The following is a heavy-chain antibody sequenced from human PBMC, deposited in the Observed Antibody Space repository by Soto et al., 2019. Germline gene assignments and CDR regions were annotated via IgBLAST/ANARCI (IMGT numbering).Heavy chain of an antibody. D-gene: IGHD1-26*01. J-gene: IGHJ4*02. Sequence: QVQLVESGGGVVQPGRSLRLSCAASGFTFSSYAMHWVRQAPGKGLEWVAVISYDGSNKYYADSVKGRFTISRDNSKNRLYMQMNSLRAEDTAVYYCARNRWGLGGIDYWGQGTLVTVSS. CDR3: ARNRWGLGGIDY. CDR2: ISYDGSNK. CDR1: GFTFSSYA. V-gene: IGHV3-30-3*01.